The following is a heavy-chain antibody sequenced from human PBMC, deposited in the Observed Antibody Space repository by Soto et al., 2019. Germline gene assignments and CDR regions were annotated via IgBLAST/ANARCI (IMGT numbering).Heavy chain of an antibody. CDR2: INHSGST. CDR1: GGSFSGYY. CDR3: ATSIAARPGVDY. D-gene: IGHD6-6*01. J-gene: IGHJ4*02. Sequence: QVQLQQWGAGLLKPSETLSLTCAVYGGSFSGYYWSWIRQPPGKGLEWMGEINHSGSTNYNPSLKSRVTISVDTSKTQFSLKLSSVTAADTAVYYCATSIAARPGVDYWGQGTLVTVSS. V-gene: IGHV4-34*01.